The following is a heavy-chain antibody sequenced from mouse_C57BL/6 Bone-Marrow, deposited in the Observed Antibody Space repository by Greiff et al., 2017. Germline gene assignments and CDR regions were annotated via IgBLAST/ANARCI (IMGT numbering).Heavy chain of an antibody. Sequence: FQLQQPGAELVRPGTSVKLSCKASGYTFPSYWMHWVKQRPGQGLEWIGVIDPSDSYTNYNQKFKGKATLTVDTSSSTAYMQLSSLTSEDSAVYYCARRIRAYWGQGTLVTVSA. CDR2: IDPSDSYT. J-gene: IGHJ3*01. V-gene: IGHV1-59*01. CDR3: ARRIRAY. D-gene: IGHD2-4*01. CDR1: GYTFPSYW.